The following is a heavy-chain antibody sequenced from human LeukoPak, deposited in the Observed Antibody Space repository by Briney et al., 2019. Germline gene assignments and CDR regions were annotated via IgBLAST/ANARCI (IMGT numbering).Heavy chain of an antibody. J-gene: IGHJ4*02. CDR2: ISSSSSYT. V-gene: IGHV3-11*06. CDR1: GFTFSEYY. Sequence: GGSLRLSCAASGFTFSEYYMSWIRQAPGKGLEWVSYISSSSSYTNYADSVKGRFTISRDNAKNSLYLQMNSLRAEDTAVYYCARDRDRLSDYWGQGTLVTVSS. CDR3: ARDRDRLSDY.